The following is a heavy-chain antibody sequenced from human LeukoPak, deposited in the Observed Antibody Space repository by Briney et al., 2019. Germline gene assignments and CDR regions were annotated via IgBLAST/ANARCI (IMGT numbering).Heavy chain of an antibody. CDR3: ARSRGQQLKNGMDV. CDR2: ISSGGSYI. CDR1: GFTFSSYS. Sequence: PGGSLRLSCAASGFTFSSYSMNWVRQAPGKGLEWVPSISSGGSYIYYADSVKGRFTISRDNAKNSLYLQTNSLRAEDTAVYYCARSRGQQLKNGMDVWGQGTTVTVSS. V-gene: IGHV3-21*04. J-gene: IGHJ6*02. D-gene: IGHD6-13*01.